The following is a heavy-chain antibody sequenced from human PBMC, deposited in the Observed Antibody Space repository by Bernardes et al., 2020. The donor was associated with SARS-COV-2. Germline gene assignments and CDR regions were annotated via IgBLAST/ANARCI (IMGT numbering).Heavy chain of an antibody. V-gene: IGHV3-30-3*01. J-gene: IGHJ6*02. CDR1: GFTFSSYA. CDR2: ISYDGSNK. D-gene: IGHD3-3*01. CDR3: ARDQGDFWSGYFRYYYYYGMDV. Sequence: GSLRLSCAASGFTFSSYAMHWVRQAPGKGLEWVAVISYDGSNKYYADSVKGRFTISRDNSKNTLYLQMNSLRAEDTAVYYCARDQGDFWSGYFRYYYYYGMDVWGQGTTVTVSS.